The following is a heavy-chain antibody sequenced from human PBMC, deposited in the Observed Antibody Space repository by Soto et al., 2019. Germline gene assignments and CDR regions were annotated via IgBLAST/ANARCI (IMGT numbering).Heavy chain of an antibody. V-gene: IGHV4-39*01. CDR3: ARVNVTLDL. CDR1: GGSVNTYNLF. CDR2: IHYGGNA. Sequence: QLQLQESGRGLVGPSETLSLTCTVSGGSVNTYNLFWAWVRQPPGKGLEWIATIHYGGNAYYSPSLTTRVTISRDTSKNRVSLELRSVTAADTAVYYCARVNVTLDLWGQGTLVTVSP. J-gene: IGHJ4*02. D-gene: IGHD2-21*02.